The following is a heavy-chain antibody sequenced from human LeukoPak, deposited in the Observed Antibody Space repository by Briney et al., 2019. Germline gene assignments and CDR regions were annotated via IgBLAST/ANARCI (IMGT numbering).Heavy chain of an antibody. D-gene: IGHD6-13*01. J-gene: IGHJ4*02. V-gene: IGHV3-48*01. CDR3: ARPLTYSSSWFVDY. CDR2: ISSSSSTI. CDR1: GFTFSSYS. Sequence: GGSLRLSCAASGFTFSSYSMNWVRQAPGKGLEWVSYISSSSSTIYYADSVKGRFTNSRDNAKNSLYLQMNSLRAEDTAVYYCARPLTYSSSWFVDYWGQGTLVTVSS.